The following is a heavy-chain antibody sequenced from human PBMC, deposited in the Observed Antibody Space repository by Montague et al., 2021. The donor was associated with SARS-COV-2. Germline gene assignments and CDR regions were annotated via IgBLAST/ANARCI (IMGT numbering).Heavy chain of an antibody. CDR2: IYASGST. CDR3: ARDLSSSWSYWFDP. V-gene: IGHV4-61*02. J-gene: IGHJ5*02. CDR1: GGYISSGSYY. Sequence: TLSLTCTVPGGYISSGSYYWSWIRQPAGRGMEWIGRIYASGSTKYNPSLKSRVTISVDTSKNQFSLKVSSVTAADTAVYYCARDLSSSWSYWFDPWGQGTLVTVSS. D-gene: IGHD6-13*01.